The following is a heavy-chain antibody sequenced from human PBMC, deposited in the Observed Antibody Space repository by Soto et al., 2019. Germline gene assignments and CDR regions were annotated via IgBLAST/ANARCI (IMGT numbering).Heavy chain of an antibody. V-gene: IGHV3-30-3*01. CDR1: GLTFSSYD. Sequence: GGSLRLSCAVSGLTFSSYDMRWVRQAPGKGLEWVAVISYDGSNKYYTDSVKGRFTVSRDTSKNTLYLQMNSLRAEDTAVYYCVRDPSAVADYFDYWGQGTLVTVSS. CDR2: ISYDGSNK. CDR3: VRDPSAVADYFDY. J-gene: IGHJ4*02. D-gene: IGHD6-19*01.